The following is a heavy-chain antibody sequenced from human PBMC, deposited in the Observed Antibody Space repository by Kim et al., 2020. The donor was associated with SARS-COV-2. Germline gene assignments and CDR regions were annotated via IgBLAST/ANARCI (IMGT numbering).Heavy chain of an antibody. CDR1: GFTFSSYA. CDR2: ISGSGGST. J-gene: IGHJ4*02. Sequence: GGSLRLSCAASGFTFSSYAMSWVRQAPGKGLEWVSAISGSGGSTYYADSVKGRFTISRDNSKNTLYLQMNSLRAEDTAVYYCAHLPYCTNGVCPYYFDYWGQGTLVTVSS. D-gene: IGHD2-8*01. CDR3: AHLPYCTNGVCPYYFDY. V-gene: IGHV3-23*01.